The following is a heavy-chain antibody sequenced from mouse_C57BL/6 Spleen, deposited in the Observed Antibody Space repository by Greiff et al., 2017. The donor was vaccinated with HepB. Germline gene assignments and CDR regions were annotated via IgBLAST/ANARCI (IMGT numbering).Heavy chain of an antibody. V-gene: IGHV1-69*01. J-gene: IGHJ1*03. CDR2: IDPSDSYT. D-gene: IGHD1-1*01. CDR3: ARGYDGSSYWYFDV. Sequence: LQESGAELVMPGASVKLSCKASGYTFTSYWMHWVKQRPGQGLEWIGEIDPSDSYTNYNQKFKGKSTLTVDKSSSTAYMQLSSLTSEDSAVYYCARGYDGSSYWYFDVWGTGTTVTVSS. CDR1: GYTFTSYW.